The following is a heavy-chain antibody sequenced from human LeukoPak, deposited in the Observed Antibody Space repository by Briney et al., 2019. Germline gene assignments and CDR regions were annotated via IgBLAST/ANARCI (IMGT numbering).Heavy chain of an antibody. CDR2: ISSSGSTI. D-gene: IGHD2-15*01. J-gene: IGHJ4*02. V-gene: IGHV3-11*04. CDR3: ARSYRGYCSGGSCYSLDY. Sequence: GGSLRLSCAASGFTFSDYYMSWIRQAPGKGLEWVSYISSSGSTIYYADSVKGRFTISRDNSKNTLYLQMNSLRAEDTAVYYCARSYRGYCSGGSCYSLDYWGQGTLVTVSS. CDR1: GFTFSDYY.